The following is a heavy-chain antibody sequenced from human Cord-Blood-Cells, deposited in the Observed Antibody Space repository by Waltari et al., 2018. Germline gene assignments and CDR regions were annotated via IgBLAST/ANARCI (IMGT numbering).Heavy chain of an antibody. D-gene: IGHD3-10*02. CDR2: IYYSGST. Sequence: QVQLQESGPGLVKPSQTLSLTCTVSGGSISSGGYYWRWIRQPPGKGLEWIGYIYYSGSTYYNPSLKSRVTISVDTSKNQFSLKLSSVTAADTAVYYCASGVRGVIITSDAFDIWGQGTMVTVSS. CDR3: ASGVRGVIITSDAFDI. CDR1: GGSISSGGYY. J-gene: IGHJ3*02. V-gene: IGHV4-31*03.